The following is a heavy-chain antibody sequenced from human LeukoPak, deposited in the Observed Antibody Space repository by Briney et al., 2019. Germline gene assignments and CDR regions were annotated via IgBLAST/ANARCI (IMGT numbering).Heavy chain of an antibody. CDR2: IIPIFGTA. V-gene: IGHV1-69*13. CDR1: GGTFSSYA. CDR3: ARGTSRYFDWSQGYFDY. D-gene: IGHD3-9*01. J-gene: IGHJ4*02. Sequence: ASVKVSCKASGGTFSSYAISWVRQAPGQGLEWMGGIIPIFGTANYAQKFQGRVTITADESTSTAYMELSSLRSEDTAVYYCARGTSRYFDWSQGYFDYWGQGTLVTVSS.